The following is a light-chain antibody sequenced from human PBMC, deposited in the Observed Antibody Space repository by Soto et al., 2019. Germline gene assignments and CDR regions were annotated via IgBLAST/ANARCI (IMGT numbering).Light chain of an antibody. CDR3: QHYRTS. V-gene: IGKV3-20*01. J-gene: IGKJ4*01. CDR1: HSVSSSY. CDR2: GAS. Sequence: EMVLTQSPGTLSLSPGERATHSCRASHSVSSSYLAWYQQKPGQAPRQLIYGASSRATGIPDRFSGSGSGTDFTLTITRLEPEDFAVYYCQHYRTSFGGGTRVEIK.